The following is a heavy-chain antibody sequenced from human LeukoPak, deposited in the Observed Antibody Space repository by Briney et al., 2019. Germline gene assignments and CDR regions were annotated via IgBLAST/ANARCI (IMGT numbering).Heavy chain of an antibody. CDR2: INHSGST. CDR1: GGSFSGYY. V-gene: IGHV4-34*01. J-gene: IGHJ4*02. CDR3: ARRYGDYGWAYYFDY. Sequence: PETLSLTCAVYGGSFSGYYWSWIRQPPGQGLEWMGEINHSGSTNYNPSIKRRGTISVDTSKNQFSLKLSSVIASDTAVCYFARRYGDYGWAYYFDYWGQGTLVTVSS. D-gene: IGHD4-17*01.